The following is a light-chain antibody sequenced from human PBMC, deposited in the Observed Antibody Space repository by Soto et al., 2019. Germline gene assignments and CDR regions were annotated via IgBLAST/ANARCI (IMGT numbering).Light chain of an antibody. Sequence: EIVLTQSPATLSLSPGGRATLSCRASQSVSSYLAWYQHKPGQAPRLLIYDASSRATGIPARFSGSGSGTDFTLTISSLEPEDFAVYYCQQRSIWYTFGQGTKLEIK. CDR3: QQRSIWYT. J-gene: IGKJ2*01. CDR1: QSVSSY. V-gene: IGKV3-11*01. CDR2: DAS.